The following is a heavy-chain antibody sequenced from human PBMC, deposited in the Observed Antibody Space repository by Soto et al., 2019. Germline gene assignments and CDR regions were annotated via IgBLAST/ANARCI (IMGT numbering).Heavy chain of an antibody. CDR2: ISGSGGST. CDR3: EKEDYASGCDP. V-gene: IGHV3-23*01. CDR1: GFTFSSYA. D-gene: IGHD3-16*01. Sequence: EVQLLESGGGLVQPGGSLRLSCAASGFTFSSYAMSWVRQAPGKGLEWVSAISGSGGSTYYAHSVKGRFTIPRDNSKNTLYLQMSSLRAEDTAVYYCEKEDYASGCDPWGQGTLVTVSS. J-gene: IGHJ5*02.